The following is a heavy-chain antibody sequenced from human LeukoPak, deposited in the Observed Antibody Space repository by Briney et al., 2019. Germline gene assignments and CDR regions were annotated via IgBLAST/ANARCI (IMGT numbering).Heavy chain of an antibody. CDR2: ISWNSGSI. Sequence: GRSLRLSCAASGFTFDDYAMHWVRQAPGKGLEWVSGISWNSGSIGYADSVKGRFTISRDNAKNSLYLQMNSLRAEDTALYYCAKDTYSSSSGALFDYWGQGTLVTVSS. D-gene: IGHD6-6*01. CDR1: GFTFDDYA. CDR3: AKDTYSSSSGALFDY. V-gene: IGHV3-9*01. J-gene: IGHJ4*02.